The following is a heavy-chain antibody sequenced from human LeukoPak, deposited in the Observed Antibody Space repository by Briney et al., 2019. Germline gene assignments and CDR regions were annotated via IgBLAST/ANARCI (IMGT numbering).Heavy chain of an antibody. D-gene: IGHD5-18*01. Sequence: GRSLRLSCAASGFTFNSYGMHWVRQAPGKGLEWVAVISYDGPNKYHADSVKGRFTISRDDSKSTLYLQMNSLRPEDTAVYYCAKEKLPSGYSFLTDYWGQGTLVTVSS. J-gene: IGHJ4*02. V-gene: IGHV3-30*18. CDR3: AKEKLPSGYSFLTDY. CDR1: GFTFNSYG. CDR2: ISYDGPNK.